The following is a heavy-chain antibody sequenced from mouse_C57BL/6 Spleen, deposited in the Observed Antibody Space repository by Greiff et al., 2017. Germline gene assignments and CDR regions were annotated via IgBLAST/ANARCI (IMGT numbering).Heavy chain of an antibody. CDR2: IYPGDGDT. V-gene: IGHV1-80*01. J-gene: IGHJ2*01. CDR1: GYAFSSYW. Sequence: QVQLKESGAELVKPGASVKISCKASGYAFSSYWMNWVKQRPGKGLEWIGQIYPGDGDTNYNGKFKGKATLTADKSSSTADMQLSSLTSEDAAVYFCARIDYFDYWGQGTTLTVSS. CDR3: ARIDYFDY.